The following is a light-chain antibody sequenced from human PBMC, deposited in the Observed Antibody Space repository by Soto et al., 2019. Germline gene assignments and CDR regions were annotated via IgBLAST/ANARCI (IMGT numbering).Light chain of an antibody. J-gene: IGLJ1*01. CDR1: SSDVGAFDY. Sequence: QSVLTQPASVSGSPGQSITISCTGTSSDVGAFDYVSWYQQHPGKVPKLLIFDVSSRPSGVSSRFSGSKSANTASLTISGLQAEDDADYFCCSHTTTKSYVFGTGNKVTVL. V-gene: IGLV2-14*03. CDR2: DVS. CDR3: CSHTTTKSYV.